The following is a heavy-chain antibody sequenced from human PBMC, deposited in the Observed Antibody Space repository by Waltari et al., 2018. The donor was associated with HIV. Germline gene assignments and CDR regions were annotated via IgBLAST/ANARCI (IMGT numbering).Heavy chain of an antibody. CDR1: GGSITSGDYY. J-gene: IGHJ2*01. Sequence: QVQLQESGPGLVKPSQTLSLTCTVSGGSITSGDYYWTWIRQPAGTGLEWIGRVYTSGAANYNPSLRRRVTMSLDTSKNQFSLKLTSVTAADTAVYYCARGLDILTGHYHWFLDVWGRGTLVTVSS. V-gene: IGHV4-61*02. CDR2: VYTSGAA. CDR3: ARGLDILTGHYHWFLDV. D-gene: IGHD3-9*01.